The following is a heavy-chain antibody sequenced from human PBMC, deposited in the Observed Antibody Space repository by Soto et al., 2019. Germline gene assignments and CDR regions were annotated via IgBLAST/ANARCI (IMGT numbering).Heavy chain of an antibody. CDR3: VRDVAIPGYPYN. D-gene: IGHD5-12*01. CDR1: GYTFTSYA. Sequence: ASVKVSCKASGYTFTSYAMHWVRQAPGQGLEWMGGIIACDDNTNYSQKFRGRVTITRDESTSTAYMELSSLRSDDTAIYYCVRDVAIPGYPYNWGQGNLVTIS. CDR2: IIACDDNT. J-gene: IGHJ4*02. V-gene: IGHV1-3*01.